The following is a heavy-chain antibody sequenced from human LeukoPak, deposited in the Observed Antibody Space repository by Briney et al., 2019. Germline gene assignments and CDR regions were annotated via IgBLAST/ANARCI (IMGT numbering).Heavy chain of an antibody. J-gene: IGHJ4*02. Sequence: GASVKVSCKASGYTFTGYYMHWVRLAPGQGLEWMGWINPNSGVTNYEQKFQGRVTMARVTSISTAYMELSSLRSDDTAVYYCARGAHASGWYGDFDYWGQGTLVTVSS. CDR1: GYTFTGYY. CDR3: ARGAHASGWYGDFDY. CDR2: INPNSGVT. D-gene: IGHD6-19*01. V-gene: IGHV1-2*02.